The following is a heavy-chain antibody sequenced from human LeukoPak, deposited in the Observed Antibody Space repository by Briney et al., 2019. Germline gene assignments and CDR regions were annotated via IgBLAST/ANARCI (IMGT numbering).Heavy chain of an antibody. CDR3: ARVSVSGYGYYYFDY. CDR1: GGSISSYY. CDR2: MYYGGST. V-gene: IGHV4-59*01. J-gene: IGHJ4*02. Sequence: SETLSLTCTVSGGSISSYYWSWIRQPPGKGLEWIGYMYYGGSTKYNPSLKSRVTMSVDTSQNQFSLKLSSVTAADTAVYHCARVSVSGYGYYYFDYWGQGTLVTVSS. D-gene: IGHD5-12*01.